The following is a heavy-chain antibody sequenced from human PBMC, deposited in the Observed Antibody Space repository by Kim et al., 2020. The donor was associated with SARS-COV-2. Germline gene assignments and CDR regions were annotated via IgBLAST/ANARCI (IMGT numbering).Heavy chain of an antibody. CDR1: GYTFTSYY. CDR2: INANSGNT. CDR3: ARERFTVFGGVSDFDS. V-gene: IGHV1-2*02. D-gene: IGHD3-3*01. Sequence: ASVKVSCKASGYTFTSYYMHWVRQAPGQGLEWMGWINANSGNTNYAQKLQGRVTMTRDTSTSTAYMELSRLRSDDTAVYYCARERFTVFGGVSDFDSWGQGTLVTVSS. J-gene: IGHJ4*02.